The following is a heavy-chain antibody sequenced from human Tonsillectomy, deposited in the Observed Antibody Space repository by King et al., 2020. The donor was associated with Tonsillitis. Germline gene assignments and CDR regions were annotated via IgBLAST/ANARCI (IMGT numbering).Heavy chain of an antibody. CDR2: ISGSGGST. Sequence: VQLVESGGGLVQPGGSLRLSCAASGFTFSSYAMSWVRQAPGKGLEWVSAISGSGGSTDYADSVKGRFTISRDNSKNTLYLQMNSLRAEDTAVYYCAKPGGYCSGGSCPVGYFDYWGQGTLVTVSS. V-gene: IGHV3-23*04. D-gene: IGHD2-15*01. CDR1: GFTFSSYA. CDR3: AKPGGYCSGGSCPVGYFDY. J-gene: IGHJ4*02.